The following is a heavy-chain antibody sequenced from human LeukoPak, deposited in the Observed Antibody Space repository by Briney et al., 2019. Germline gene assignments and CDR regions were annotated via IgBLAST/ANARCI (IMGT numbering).Heavy chain of an antibody. J-gene: IGHJ4*02. V-gene: IGHV3-74*01. CDR2: INSDGSST. CDR3: ARVEAYYYDSSGYYPFDY. CDR1: GFTFSSYW. D-gene: IGHD3-22*01. Sequence: GGSLRLSCAAFGFTFSSYWMHWVRQAPGKGLVWVSRINSDGSSTSYADSVKGRFTISRDNAKNTLYLQMNSLRAEDTAVYYCARVEAYYYDSSGYYPFDYWGQGTLVTVSS.